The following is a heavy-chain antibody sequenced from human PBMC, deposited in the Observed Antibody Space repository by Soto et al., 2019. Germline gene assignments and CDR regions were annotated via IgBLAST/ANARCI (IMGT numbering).Heavy chain of an antibody. CDR2: IYPGDSDT. CDR1: GYSFTSYW. V-gene: IGHV5-51*01. Sequence: GESLKISCKGSGYSFTSYWIGWVRQMPGKGLEWMGIIYPGDSDTRYSPSFQGQVTISADKSISTAYLQWSSLKASDTAMYYCVTHEPRNYYYYGMDVWGQGTTDTVSS. J-gene: IGHJ6*02. CDR3: VTHEPRNYYYYGMDV.